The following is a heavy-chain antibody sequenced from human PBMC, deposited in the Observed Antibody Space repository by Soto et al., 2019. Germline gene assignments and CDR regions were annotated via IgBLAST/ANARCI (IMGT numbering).Heavy chain of an antibody. CDR1: GGSISSGDYY. J-gene: IGHJ4*02. Sequence: PSGTLSLTCTVSGGSISSGDYYWNWIRQHPGQGLEWIGYIYYTGTTYYKPSLGSRVTISVDTSKNQFSLKLTSVTAADTAVYYCARQSATVANVESIWGQGTPVIVSS. D-gene: IGHD5-18*01. CDR3: ARQSATVANVESI. CDR2: IYYTGTT. V-gene: IGHV4-31*03.